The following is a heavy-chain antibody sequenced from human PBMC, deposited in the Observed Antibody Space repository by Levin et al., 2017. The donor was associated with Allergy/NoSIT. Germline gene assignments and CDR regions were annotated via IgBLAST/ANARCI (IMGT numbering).Heavy chain of an antibody. Sequence: GESLKISCTASGFTFSSYWMTWVRQAAGKGLEWVANIKQDGSEKYYVDSVRGRFTISRDNAKNSLYLQMNSLRVEDTAVYCCARKGGSGSPEHHWGQGTLVTVSS. CDR3: ARKGGSGSPEHH. J-gene: IGHJ5*02. V-gene: IGHV3-7*01. CDR2: IKQDGSEK. CDR1: GFTFSSYW. D-gene: IGHD3-10*01.